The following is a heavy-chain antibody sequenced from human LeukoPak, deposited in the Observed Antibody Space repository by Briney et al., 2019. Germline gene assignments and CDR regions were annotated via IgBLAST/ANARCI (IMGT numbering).Heavy chain of an antibody. CDR2: IYTNGST. CDR3: AYYDFWSGYFN. V-gene: IGHV4-4*07. CDR1: GGSISSYY. Sequence: PSETLSLTCTVSGGSISSYYWSWIRQPAGKGLEWIGRIYTNGSTNYNPSLKSRVTMSVDTSKNQFSLKLSSVTAADTAVYYCAYYDFWSGYFNWGQGTLVTVSS. D-gene: IGHD3-3*01. J-gene: IGHJ4*02.